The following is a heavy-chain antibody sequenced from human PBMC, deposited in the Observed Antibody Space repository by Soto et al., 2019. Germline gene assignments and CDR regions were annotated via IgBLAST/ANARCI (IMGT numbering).Heavy chain of an antibody. J-gene: IGHJ3*02. D-gene: IGHD2-2*02. CDR1: GGSISSSSYY. Sequence: QLQLQESGPGLVKPSETLSLTCTVSGGSISSSSYYWGWIRQPPGKGLEWIGSIYYSGSTYYNPSLKSRVTISVDTSKNQFSLKLISVTAADTAVYYCARQGRVPAAIYAFDIWGQGTMVTVSS. CDR2: IYYSGST. V-gene: IGHV4-39*01. CDR3: ARQGRVPAAIYAFDI.